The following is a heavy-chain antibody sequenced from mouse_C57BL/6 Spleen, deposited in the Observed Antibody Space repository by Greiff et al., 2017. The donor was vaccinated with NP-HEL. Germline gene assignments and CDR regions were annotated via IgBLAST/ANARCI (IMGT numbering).Heavy chain of an antibody. V-gene: IGHV1-63*01. Sequence: QVQLKESGAELVRPGTSVKMSCKASGYTFTNYWIGWAKQRPGHGLEWIGDIYPGGGYTNYNEKFKGKATLTADKSSSTAYMQFSSLTSEDSAIYYCASGKGYFDVWGTGTTVTVSS. J-gene: IGHJ1*03. CDR1: GYTFTNYW. CDR3: ASGKGYFDV. CDR2: IYPGGGYT. D-gene: IGHD4-1*01.